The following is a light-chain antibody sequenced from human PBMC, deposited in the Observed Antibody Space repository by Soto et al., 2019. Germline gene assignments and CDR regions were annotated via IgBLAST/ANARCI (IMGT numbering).Light chain of an antibody. CDR1: QSVLYISNNKNY. V-gene: IGKV4-1*01. Sequence: DIVMTQSPDSLAVSLGERATINCKSSQSVLYISNNKNYLAWYQQKPGQPPKLLIYWASTRESGVPDRFSGSGSGTDFTLTISSLQAEDVAVYYCQQYYSSPWTVGQGTKVEIK. CDR2: WAS. CDR3: QQYYSSPWT. J-gene: IGKJ1*01.